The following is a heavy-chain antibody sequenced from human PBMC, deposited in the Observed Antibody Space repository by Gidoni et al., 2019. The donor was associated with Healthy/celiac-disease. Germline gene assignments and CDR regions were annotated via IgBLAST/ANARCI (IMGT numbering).Heavy chain of an antibody. CDR1: GFTFSSYA. D-gene: IGHD2-15*01. V-gene: IGHV3-30-3*01. CDR2: ISYDGSNK. J-gene: IGHJ4*02. CDR3: ASPILGYCSGGSCYNNPFDY. Sequence: QVQLVESGGGVVQPGRSLRLSCAPSGFTFSSYAMHWVRQAPGNGLEWVAVISYDGSNKYYADSVKGRFTISRDNSKNTLYLQMNSLRAEDTAVYYCASPILGYCSGGSCYNNPFDYWGQGTLVTVSS.